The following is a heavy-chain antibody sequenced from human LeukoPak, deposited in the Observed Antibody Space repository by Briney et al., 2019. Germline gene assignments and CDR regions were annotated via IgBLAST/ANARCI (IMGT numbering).Heavy chain of an antibody. V-gene: IGHV3-15*01. D-gene: IGHD6-13*01. CDR2: IKSKTDGGTT. CDR1: GFTFSNAW. Sequence: GGSLRLSCAASGFTFSNAWMSWVRQAPGKGLEWVGRIKSKTDGGTTDYAAPVKGRFTISRDDSKNTLYLQMNSLKTEDTAVYYCTTVPVWYSSSSDPIWGQGTMVTVSS. J-gene: IGHJ3*02. CDR3: TTVPVWYSSSSDPI.